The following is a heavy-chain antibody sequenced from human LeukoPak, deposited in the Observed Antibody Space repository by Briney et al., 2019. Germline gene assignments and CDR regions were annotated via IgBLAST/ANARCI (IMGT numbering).Heavy chain of an antibody. V-gene: IGHV1-18*01. J-gene: IGHJ4*02. Sequence: ASVKVSCKASGYTFSNYGFSWVRQAPGQGLEWIGWISAYNGNTKSVRKLQGRVTMTTDTSTSTAYMELRSLRYDDTAVYYCARTEEDGFDYWGQGTPVTVSS. CDR3: ARTEEDGFDY. CDR2: ISAYNGNT. D-gene: IGHD5-24*01. CDR1: GYTFSNYG.